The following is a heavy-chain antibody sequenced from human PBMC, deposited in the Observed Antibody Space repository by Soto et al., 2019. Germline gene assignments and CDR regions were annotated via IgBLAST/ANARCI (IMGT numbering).Heavy chain of an antibody. CDR3: AKVRIQLWLPYYQSYYGLDV. Sequence: GGSLRLSCAASRFTFSNYGMHWVRQAPGKGLEWVAFISYDESDKYYADSVKGRFTISRDNAKNPLFLQMNSLRTEDTAVYYCAKVRIQLWLPYYQSYYGLDVWGHGATVTGSS. J-gene: IGHJ6*02. D-gene: IGHD5-18*01. V-gene: IGHV3-30*18. CDR1: RFTFSNYG. CDR2: ISYDESDK.